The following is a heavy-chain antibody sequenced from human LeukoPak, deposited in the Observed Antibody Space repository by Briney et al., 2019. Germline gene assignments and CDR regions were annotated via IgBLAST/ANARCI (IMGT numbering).Heavy chain of an antibody. J-gene: IGHJ4*02. CDR3: AREPHSLDY. CDR1: GFTFSSYS. Sequence: GGSLRLSCTASGFTFSSYSMNWVRQAPGKGLEWVAYIAYTGTIHYADSVRGRFAISRDNAKSSLFLQLNSLRAEDTAVYYCAREPHSLDYWGQGTLVTVSS. V-gene: IGHV3-48*01. CDR2: IAYTGTI.